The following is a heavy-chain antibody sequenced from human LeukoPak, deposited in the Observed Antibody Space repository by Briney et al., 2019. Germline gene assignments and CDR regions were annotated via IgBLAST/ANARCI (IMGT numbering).Heavy chain of an antibody. CDR2: INAGNGNT. D-gene: IGHD3-16*02. CDR1: GYTFTSYA. Sequence: ASVKVSCKASGYTFTSYAMHWVRQAPGQRFEWMGWINAGNGNTKYSQKFQGRVTITRDTSASTAYMELSSLRSEDTAVYYCARGRSLGELSFPPLYWGQGTLVTVSS. CDR3: ARGRSLGELSFPPLY. J-gene: IGHJ4*02. V-gene: IGHV1-3*01.